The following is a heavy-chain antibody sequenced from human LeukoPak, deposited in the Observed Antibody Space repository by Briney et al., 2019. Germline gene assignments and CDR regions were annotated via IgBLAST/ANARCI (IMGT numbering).Heavy chain of an antibody. J-gene: IGHJ6*03. Sequence: GGSLRLSCAASGFTFSSYEMNWVRQAPGKGLGWGSYISSSGSTIYYADSVKAPFTISRDNAKNSLYLQMNSLRAEDTAVYYCARDKFGVLRYFDLEQYYYMDVWGKGTTVTISS. CDR1: GFTFSSYE. V-gene: IGHV3-48*03. CDR2: ISSSGSTI. CDR3: ARDKFGVLRYFDLEQYYYMDV. D-gene: IGHD3-9*01.